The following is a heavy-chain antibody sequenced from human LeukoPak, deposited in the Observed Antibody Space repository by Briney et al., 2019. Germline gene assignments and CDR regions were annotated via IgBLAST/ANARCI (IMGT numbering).Heavy chain of an antibody. CDR1: GGSISSYY. V-gene: IGHV4-4*07. Sequence: PSETLSLTCTVSGGSISSYYWSWIRQPAGKGLEWIGRIYTSGSTNYNPSLKSRVTMSVDTSKNQFSLKLSSVTAADTAVYYCARDSLWFGDSDAFDIWGQGTMVTVSS. CDR3: ARDSLWFGDSDAFDI. CDR2: IYTSGST. D-gene: IGHD3-10*01. J-gene: IGHJ3*02.